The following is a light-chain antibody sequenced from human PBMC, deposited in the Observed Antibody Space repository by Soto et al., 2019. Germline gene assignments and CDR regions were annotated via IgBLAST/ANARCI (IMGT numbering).Light chain of an antibody. CDR2: EVN. V-gene: IGLV2-8*01. CDR3: SSYGGYNNVV. CDR1: SSDVGGYNY. Sequence: QSALTQPASLSGSPGQSITISCTGTSSDVGGYNYVSWFQQHPGKAPKLIIHEVNQRPSGVPDRFSGSKSGNTASLTVSGLQAEDEGTYYCSSYGGYNNVVFGTGTKLTVL. J-gene: IGLJ1*01.